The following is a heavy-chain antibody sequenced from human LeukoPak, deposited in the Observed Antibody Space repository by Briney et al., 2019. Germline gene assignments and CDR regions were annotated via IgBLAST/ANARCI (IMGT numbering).Heavy chain of an antibody. CDR1: GGSIGSYY. V-gene: IGHV4-38-2*02. CDR3: ARSTGTYTYMDV. Sequence: PSETLSLTCTVSGGSIGSYYWSWIRQPPGKGLEWIGSIYHSGSTYYNPSLKSRVTISVDTSNNQFSLKVKSVTAADTAVYYCARSTGTYTYMDVWGKGTTVTVSS. J-gene: IGHJ6*03. D-gene: IGHD1/OR15-1a*01. CDR2: IYHSGST.